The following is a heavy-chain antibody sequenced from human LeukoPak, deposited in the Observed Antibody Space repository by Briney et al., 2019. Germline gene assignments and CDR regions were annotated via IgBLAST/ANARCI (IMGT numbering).Heavy chain of an antibody. V-gene: IGHV3-30-3*01. J-gene: IGHJ6*02. CDR1: GFTISSYA. D-gene: IGHD3-9*01. CDR2: ISYDGSNK. Sequence: GRSLRLSCAASGFTISSYAMHWVRQAPGKGLEWVAVISYDGSNKYYADSVKGRFTISRDNSKNTLYLQMNSLRAEDTAVYYCARDDILTGPTVFYYYGMDVWGQGTTVTVSS. CDR3: ARDDILTGPTVFYYYGMDV.